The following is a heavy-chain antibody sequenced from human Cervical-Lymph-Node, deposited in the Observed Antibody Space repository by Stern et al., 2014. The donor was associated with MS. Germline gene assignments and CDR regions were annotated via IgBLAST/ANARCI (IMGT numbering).Heavy chain of an antibody. CDR1: GFSLSTSGLG. Sequence: QVTLKESGPALVKPTQTLTLTCTFSGFSLSTSGLGVGWIRQPPGEALEWLAYIYWDDQNRYSPSLKSRLTITKDTSKNQVLLTLTNVDPVDTATYYCAHRTAGPFDYWGQGTLVTVSS. V-gene: IGHV2-5*02. J-gene: IGHJ4*02. CDR2: IYWDDQN. CDR3: AHRTAGPFDY.